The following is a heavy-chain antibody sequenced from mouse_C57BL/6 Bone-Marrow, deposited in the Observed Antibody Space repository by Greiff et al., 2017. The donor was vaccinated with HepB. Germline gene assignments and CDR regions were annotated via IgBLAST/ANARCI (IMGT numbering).Heavy chain of an antibody. J-gene: IGHJ4*01. CDR1: GYTFTDYN. CDR3: ARSGLRLPYYYAMDY. V-gene: IGHV1-18*01. CDR2: INPNNGGT. D-gene: IGHD3-2*02. Sequence: VQLQQSGPELVKPGASVKIPCKASGYTFTDYNMDWVKQSHGKSLEWIGDINPNNGGTIYNQKFKGKATLTVDKSSSTAYMELRSLTSEDTAVYYCARSGLRLPYYYAMDYWGQGTSVTVSS.